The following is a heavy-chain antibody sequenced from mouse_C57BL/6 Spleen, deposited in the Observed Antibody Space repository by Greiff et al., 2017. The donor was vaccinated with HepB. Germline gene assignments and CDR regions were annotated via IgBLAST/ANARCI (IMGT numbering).Heavy chain of an antibody. CDR3: ARDRGYYGSRFAY. CDR1: GFTFSSYA. CDR2: ISDGGSYT. J-gene: IGHJ3*01. D-gene: IGHD1-1*01. V-gene: IGHV5-4*01. Sequence: EVMLVESGGGLVKPGGSLKLSCAASGFTFSSYAMSWVRQTPEKRLEWVATISDGGSYTYYPDNVKGRFTISRDNAKNNLYLQMSHLKSEDTAMYYCARDRGYYGSRFAYWGQGTLVTVSA.